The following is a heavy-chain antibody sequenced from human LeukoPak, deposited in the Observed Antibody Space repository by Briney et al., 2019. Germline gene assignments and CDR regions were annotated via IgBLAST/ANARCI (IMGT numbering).Heavy chain of an antibody. CDR3: ARGPYSSGWLYYYYYMDV. CDR1: GYTFTSYY. Sequence: ASVKVSCKASGYTFTSYYMHWVRQAPGQGLEWMGIINPSGGSTSYAQKFQGRVTMTRDMSTSTVYMELSSLRSEDTAVYYCARGPYSSGWLYYYYYMDVWGKGTTVTISS. CDR2: INPSGGST. V-gene: IGHV1-46*01. J-gene: IGHJ6*03. D-gene: IGHD6-19*01.